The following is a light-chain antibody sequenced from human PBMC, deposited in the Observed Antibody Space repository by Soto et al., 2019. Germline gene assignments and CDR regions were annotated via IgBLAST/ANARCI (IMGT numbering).Light chain of an antibody. V-gene: IGKV1-17*02. CDR3: QQYNTDSPWT. CDR2: AAA. Sequence: DIQLTQSPPSLSASVGYRVTTTCRSSQSISPFLNWYQCKPGKPPKLLIYAAASLQSGVPSRFSGSGSGTEFTLTVSNLHLEDFATYYCQQYNTDSPWTFGQGTKVDI. J-gene: IGKJ1*01. CDR1: QSISPF.